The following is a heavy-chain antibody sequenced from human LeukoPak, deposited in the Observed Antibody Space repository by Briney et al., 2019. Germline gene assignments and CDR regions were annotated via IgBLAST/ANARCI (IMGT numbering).Heavy chain of an antibody. Sequence: SETLSLTCTVSGGSIRSSSYYWGWSRQPPGKGLEWIGTIYYSGSTYYNPSLKSRVTISVDTSKNQFSLKLNSVTAADTAVYYCATTVLLSYAYHIWGQGTMLTVSS. CDR3: ATTVLLSYAYHI. V-gene: IGHV4-39*01. CDR2: IYYSGST. CDR1: GGSIRSSSYY. D-gene: IGHD2/OR15-2a*01. J-gene: IGHJ3*02.